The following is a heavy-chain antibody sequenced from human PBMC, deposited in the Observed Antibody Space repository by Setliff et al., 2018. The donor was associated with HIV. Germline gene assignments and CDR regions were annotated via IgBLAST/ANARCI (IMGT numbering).Heavy chain of an antibody. J-gene: IGHJ4*02. V-gene: IGHV4-4*09. CDR1: GDSISTDY. CDR2: IYNSAST. Sequence: SETLSLTCTVSGDSISTDYWTWIRQPPGKGLEWIGYIYNSASTSYNPSLKSRVTISVDTSKNQFSLKLSSVTAADTAVYYCARVQVSGTYPIDYWGQGTLVTVS. D-gene: IGHD3-10*01. CDR3: ARVQVSGTYPIDY.